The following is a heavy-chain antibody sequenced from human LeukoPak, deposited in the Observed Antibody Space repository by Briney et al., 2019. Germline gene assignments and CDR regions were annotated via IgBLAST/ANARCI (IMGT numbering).Heavy chain of an antibody. CDR2: IKEDRTAD. V-gene: IGHV3-7*01. CDR1: GFTVRDFW. J-gene: IGHJ4*02. D-gene: IGHD4-23*01. Sequence: GGSLRLSCAASGFTVRDFWMAWVRQAPGKGLEWVAHIKEDRTADYYVDSVKGRFTISKDDGKISLHLQMNSLRVEDTAVYYCVRGGWELDYWGQGTLVTVSS. CDR3: VRGGWELDY.